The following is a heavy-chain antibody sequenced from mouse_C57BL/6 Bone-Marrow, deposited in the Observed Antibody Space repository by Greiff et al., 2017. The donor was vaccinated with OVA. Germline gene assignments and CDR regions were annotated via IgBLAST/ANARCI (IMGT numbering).Heavy chain of an antibody. D-gene: IGHD2-4*01. J-gene: IGHJ4*01. V-gene: IGHV2-9-1*01. CDR2: IWTGGGT. CDR1: GFSLTSYA. Sequence: VNVVESGPGLVAPSQSLSITCTVSGFSLTSYAISWVRQPPGKGLEWLGVIWTGGGTNYNSALKSRLSISKDNSKSQVFLKMNSLQTDDTARYYCARNYYDPYYYAMDYWGQGTSVTVSS. CDR3: ARNYYDPYYYAMDY.